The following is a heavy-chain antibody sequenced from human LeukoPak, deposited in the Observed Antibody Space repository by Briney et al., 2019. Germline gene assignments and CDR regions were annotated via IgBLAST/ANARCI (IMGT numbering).Heavy chain of an antibody. D-gene: IGHD4-23*01. CDR2: INPNSGDT. V-gene: IGHV1-2*02. CDR1: GYTFTGYY. Sequence: GASAKVSCKASGYTFTGYYMHWVRQAPGQGLEWMGWINPNSGDTNYAQKFQGRVTMTRDTSISTAYMELSRLRSDDTAVYYCARDFYGGNSLYYFDYWGQGTLVTVSS. CDR3: ARDFYGGNSLYYFDY. J-gene: IGHJ4*02.